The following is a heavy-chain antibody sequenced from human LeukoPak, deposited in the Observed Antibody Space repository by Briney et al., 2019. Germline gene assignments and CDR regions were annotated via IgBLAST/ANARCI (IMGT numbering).Heavy chain of an antibody. V-gene: IGHV4-34*01. CDR1: GGFFSGYY. CDR3: ARGRYSSHWFDP. D-gene: IGHD6-19*01. J-gene: IGHJ5*02. Sequence: SETLSLTCAVYGGFFSGYYWSWIRQPPGEGLEWIGEINHSGSTNYNPSLKSRATISVDTSKNQFSLKLSSVTAADTAVYYCARGRYSSHWFDPWGQGTLVTVSS. CDR2: INHSGST.